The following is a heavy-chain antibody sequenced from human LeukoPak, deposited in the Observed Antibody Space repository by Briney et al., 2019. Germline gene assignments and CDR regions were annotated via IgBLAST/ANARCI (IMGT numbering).Heavy chain of an antibody. V-gene: IGHV3-23*01. Sequence: PGGSLRLSCAAYGFTFSSYAMTWVRQAPGKGLEWVSAISGSGSRTYYADSVKGRFTISRDNSKNTLYLQMNSLRAEDTAVYYCAKPARRYCSSTSCYYYYYMDVWGKGTTVTVSS. CDR3: AKPARRYCSSTSCYYYYYMDV. CDR1: GFTFSSYA. J-gene: IGHJ6*03. D-gene: IGHD2-2*01. CDR2: ISGSGSRT.